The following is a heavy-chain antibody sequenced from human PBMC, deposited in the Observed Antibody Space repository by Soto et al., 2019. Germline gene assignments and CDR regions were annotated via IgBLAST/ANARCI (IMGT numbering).Heavy chain of an antibody. CDR2: ITTYNGST. Sequence: QVQLVQSGVEVREPGASVKVSCKAVRYIFTNYGVSSVRQAPGQGLEWMGWITTYNGSTECAQKFQGRVTMTTDASISTAYMELGSLRSDDTAIYYCATARTGYGMHVWGQGTTVTVSS. J-gene: IGHJ6*02. CDR1: RYIFTNYG. CDR3: ATARTGYGMHV. V-gene: IGHV1-18*01.